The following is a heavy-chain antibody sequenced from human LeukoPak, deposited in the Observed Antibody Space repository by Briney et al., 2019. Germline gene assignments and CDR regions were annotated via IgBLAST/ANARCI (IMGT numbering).Heavy chain of an antibody. J-gene: IGHJ4*02. CDR1: GFTFSSYA. D-gene: IGHD1-1*01. V-gene: IGHV3-30-3*01. CDR2: ISYDGSNK. CDR3: ARDVTIDY. Sequence: PGGSLRLSCAASGFTFSSYAMHWVRQAPGKGLEWVAVISYDGSNKYYADSVKGRFTISRDNSKNTLYLQMNSLRAEDTAVYHCARDVTIDYWGQGTLVTVSS.